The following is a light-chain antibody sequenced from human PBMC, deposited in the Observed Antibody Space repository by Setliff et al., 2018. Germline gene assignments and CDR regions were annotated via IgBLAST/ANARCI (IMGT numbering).Light chain of an antibody. CDR3: CSYAPTYSSV. CDR1: TSDVGTYDF. Sequence: QSALTQPRSVSGSPGQSVTISCTGTTSDVGTYDFVSWYQEHPGKAPKLIIYDVTKRPSGVPDRFSGSKSGDTASLTISGLQAEDEADYYCCSYAPTYSSVFGTGTKVTV. J-gene: IGLJ1*01. V-gene: IGLV2-11*01. CDR2: DVT.